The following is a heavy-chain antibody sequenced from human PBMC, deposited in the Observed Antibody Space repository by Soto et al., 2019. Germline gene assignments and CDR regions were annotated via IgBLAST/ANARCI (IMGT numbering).Heavy chain of an antibody. CDR2: INSDGSST. CDR1: GFTFSNYW. Sequence: GGSLRLSCAASGFTFSNYWMHWVRQAPGKGLVWVSRINSDGSSTSYADSVKGRFTISRDNAKNTLYLQMNSLRAEDTAVYYCARGPTSHDAFDIWGQGTMVTVSS. V-gene: IGHV3-74*01. CDR3: ARGPTSHDAFDI. J-gene: IGHJ3*02.